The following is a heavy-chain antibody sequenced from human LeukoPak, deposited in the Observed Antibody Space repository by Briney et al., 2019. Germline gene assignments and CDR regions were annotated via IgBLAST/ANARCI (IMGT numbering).Heavy chain of an antibody. Sequence: GGSLGLSCAAPGFSDSSNYMSWVRQAPGKGLEWVAVIYNSGTTKYADSVKGRFTIARDSSNNTLYLQMNSLRAEDTAVYYCARGWEWWDYWGQGSLVTVSS. CDR2: IYNSGTT. J-gene: IGHJ4*02. CDR1: GFSDSSNY. D-gene: IGHD2-15*01. CDR3: ARGWEWWDY. V-gene: IGHV3-53*01.